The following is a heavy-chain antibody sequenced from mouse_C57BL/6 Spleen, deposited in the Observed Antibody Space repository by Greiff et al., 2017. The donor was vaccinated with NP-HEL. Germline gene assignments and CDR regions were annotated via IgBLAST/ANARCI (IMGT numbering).Heavy chain of an antibody. CDR1: GFTFSDYG. CDR2: ISSGSSTI. CDR3: ARPNYSYGPWFAY. J-gene: IGHJ3*01. V-gene: IGHV5-17*01. Sequence: EVQLVESGGGLVKPGGSLKLSCAASGFTFSDYGMHWVRQAPEKGLEWVAYISSGSSTIYYADTVKGRFTISRDNAKNTLFLQMTSLRSEDTAMYYCARPNYSYGPWFAYWGQGTLVTVSA. D-gene: IGHD1-1*01.